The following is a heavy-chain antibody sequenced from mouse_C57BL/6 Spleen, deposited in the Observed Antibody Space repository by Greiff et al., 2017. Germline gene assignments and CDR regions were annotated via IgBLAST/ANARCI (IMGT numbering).Heavy chain of an antibody. J-gene: IGHJ3*01. Sequence: VMLVESGPGLVAPSQSLSITCTVSGFSLTSSGVSWVRQPPGKGLEWLGVIWGDGNTNYHSALISRLSISKDNSKSQVFLKLNSLQTDDTATYYCAKADGPWFAYWGQGTLVTVSA. CDR2: IWGDGNT. V-gene: IGHV2-3*01. CDR3: AKADGPWFAY. D-gene: IGHD2-3*01. CDR1: GFSLTSSG.